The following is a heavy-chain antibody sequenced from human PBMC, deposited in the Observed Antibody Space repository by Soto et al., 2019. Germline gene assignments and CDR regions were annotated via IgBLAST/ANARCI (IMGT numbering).Heavy chain of an antibody. CDR2: INHSGST. CDR3: ARGIVYYYGSGSYFAGSHFDY. D-gene: IGHD3-10*01. J-gene: IGHJ4*02. CDR1: GGSFSGYY. V-gene: IGHV4-34*01. Sequence: SETLSLTCAVYGGSFSGYYWSWIRQPPGKGLEWIGEINHSGSTNYNPSLKSRVTISVDTSKNQFSLKLSSVPAADTAVYYCARGIVYYYGSGSYFAGSHFDYWGQGTLVTVSS.